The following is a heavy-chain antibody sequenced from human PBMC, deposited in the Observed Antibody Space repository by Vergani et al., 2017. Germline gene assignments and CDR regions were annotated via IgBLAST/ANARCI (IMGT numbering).Heavy chain of an antibody. D-gene: IGHD4-17*01. Sequence: QVQLVETVGGVVQPGGSLRLYCATSGFSFNTYGAHWVRQATGKGLEWVAFIGYDGRIKYNVDSVKGRFTISRDTSKKTLSLQMRSLRADDTAVYYCAKDGRENSDYGYFDYWGQGTLVTVSS. J-gene: IGHJ4*02. CDR2: IGYDGRIK. CDR1: GFSFNTYG. CDR3: AKDGRENSDYGYFDY. V-gene: IGHV3-30*02.